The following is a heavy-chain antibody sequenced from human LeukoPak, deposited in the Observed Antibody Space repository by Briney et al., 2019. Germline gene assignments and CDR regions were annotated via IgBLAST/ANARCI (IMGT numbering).Heavy chain of an antibody. D-gene: IGHD4-23*01. CDR3: AKVPRYGGYNWFDP. CDR2: ISGSGGST. J-gene: IGHJ5*02. Sequence: GGSLRLSCAASGFTFSSYSMNWVRQAPGKGLEWVSAISGSGGSTYYADSVKGRFTISRDNSKNTLYLQMNSLRAEDTAVYYCAKVPRYGGYNWFDPWGQGTLVTVSS. V-gene: IGHV3-23*01. CDR1: GFTFSSYS.